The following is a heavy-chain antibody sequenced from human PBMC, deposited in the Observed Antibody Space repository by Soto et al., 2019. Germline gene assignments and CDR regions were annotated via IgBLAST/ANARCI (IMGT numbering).Heavy chain of an antibody. D-gene: IGHD6-19*01. Sequence: LRLSCAVSGVTFRDYWMHWVRQVPGKGLLWVSRIGPDGTSTKYADSVKGRFTISRSNTENTLYLQMNSLRAEDTGVYYCVREVIAVLGSIRWFDPWGQGTLVTVSS. J-gene: IGHJ5*02. V-gene: IGHV3-74*01. CDR2: IGPDGTST. CDR1: GVTFRDYW. CDR3: VREVIAVLGSIRWFDP.